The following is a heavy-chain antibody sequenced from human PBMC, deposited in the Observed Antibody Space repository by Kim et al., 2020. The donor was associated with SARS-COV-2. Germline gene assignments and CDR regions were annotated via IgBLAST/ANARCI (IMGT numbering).Heavy chain of an antibody. V-gene: IGHV3-30-3*01. CDR2: ISYDGRNK. Sequence: GGSLRLSCAASGLSFDSSAMNWVRQAPGKGLEWVAVISYDGRNKEYADSVKGRFTISRDNSKSTLYLQMNRLRVEDTAVYYCARGNYNESGSLSDYYNGIDVGGQGTADTVSS. J-gene: IGHJ6*02. D-gene: IGHD3-10*01. CDR1: GLSFDSSA. CDR3: ARGNYNESGSLSDYYNGIDV.